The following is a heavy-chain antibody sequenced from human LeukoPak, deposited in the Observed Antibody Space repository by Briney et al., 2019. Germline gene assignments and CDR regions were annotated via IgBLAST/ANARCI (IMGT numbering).Heavy chain of an antibody. Sequence: GGSLRLSCAASGFTFSNYGMSWVRQAPGKGLEWVSAISGSGGSTYYADSQKGRFTISRDNSKNTLYLQMNSLRAEDTAVYFCAKWRLEELSHDYWGQGALVTVSS. D-gene: IGHD3-16*02. V-gene: IGHV3-23*01. CDR3: AKWRLEELSHDY. CDR2: ISGSGGST. CDR1: GFTFSNYG. J-gene: IGHJ4*02.